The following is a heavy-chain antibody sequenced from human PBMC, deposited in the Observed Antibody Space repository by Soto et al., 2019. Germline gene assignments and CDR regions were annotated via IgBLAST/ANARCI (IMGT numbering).Heavy chain of an antibody. CDR1: GFTFSDYS. Sequence: EVHLVESGGRLVQPGGSLRLSCAASGFTFSDYSMNWVRQAPGRGLEWGSYISSSSFNIHYADSVEGRFAISRDNAKNSLYLQMNSLRAEETAVYFCARDYNDFWSGHLDYGGQGALVTVSS. J-gene: IGHJ4*02. V-gene: IGHV3-48*01. D-gene: IGHD3-3*01. CDR3: ARDYNDFWSGHLDY. CDR2: ISSSSFNI.